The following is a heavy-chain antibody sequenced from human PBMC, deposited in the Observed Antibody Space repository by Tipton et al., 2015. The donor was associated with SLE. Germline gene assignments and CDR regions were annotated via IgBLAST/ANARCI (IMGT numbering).Heavy chain of an antibody. J-gene: IGHJ4*02. Sequence: TLSPTCTVSGGSISSYFWSWIRQPPGKGLEWIGYISYSGSTNYNPSLKSRVTISEDTSKTQFSLKLSSVSAADTAVYYCARWVSGYADYWGQGTLVTVSS. V-gene: IGHV4-59*07. CDR3: ARWVSGYADY. CDR1: GGSISSYF. CDR2: ISYSGST. D-gene: IGHD5-12*01.